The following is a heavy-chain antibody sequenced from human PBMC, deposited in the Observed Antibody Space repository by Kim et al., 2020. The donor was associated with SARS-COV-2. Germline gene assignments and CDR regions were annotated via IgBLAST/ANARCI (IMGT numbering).Heavy chain of an antibody. D-gene: IGHD5-18*01. CDR1: GYTFTSYY. Sequence: ASVKVSCKASGYTFTSYYMHWVRQAPGQGLEWMGIINPSGGSTSYAQKFQGRVTMTSDTSTSTVYMELSSLRSEDTAVYYCARVKLAAMGYWYFDLWGRGTLVTVSS. CDR2: INPSGGST. V-gene: IGHV1-46*01. CDR3: ARVKLAAMGYWYFDL. J-gene: IGHJ2*01.